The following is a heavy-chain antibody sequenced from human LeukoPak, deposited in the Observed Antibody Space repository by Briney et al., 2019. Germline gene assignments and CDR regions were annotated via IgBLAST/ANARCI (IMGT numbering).Heavy chain of an antibody. CDR2: IYHSGST. CDR1: DYFIGSGYY. Sequence: SETLSLTCTVSDYFIGSGYYWGWLRQPPVKGLEWIGSIYHSGSTYYNPSLKSRVTIFVDTSKNQFSLKLNSVTAADTAVYYCAGGRMVATNDYWGQGTLVTVSS. V-gene: IGHV4-38-2*02. J-gene: IGHJ4*02. D-gene: IGHD5-12*01. CDR3: AGGRMVATNDY.